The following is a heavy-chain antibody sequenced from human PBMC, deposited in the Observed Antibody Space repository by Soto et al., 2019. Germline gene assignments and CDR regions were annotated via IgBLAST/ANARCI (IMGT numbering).Heavy chain of an antibody. J-gene: IGHJ4*02. Sequence: QITLKESGPPLVKPTQTLTLTCTFSGFSLSTSGVGVGWVRQPPGKALEWLALIFWDDDKHYSPSLKTSATITKYPSNSQVVLTITDMDPVDTASYYCAHRDGYNYYHFEYWGQGTLVTVSS. CDR1: GFSLSTSGVG. CDR2: IFWDDDK. V-gene: IGHV2-5*02. CDR3: AHRDGYNYYHFEY. D-gene: IGHD5-12*01.